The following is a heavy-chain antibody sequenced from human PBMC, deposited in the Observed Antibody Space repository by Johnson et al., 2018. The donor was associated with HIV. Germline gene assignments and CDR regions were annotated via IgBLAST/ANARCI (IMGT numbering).Heavy chain of an antibody. CDR1: GFTFSRYG. Sequence: VQLVESGGGVVRPGGSLRLSCAASGFTFSRYGMSWVRQAPGKGLEWVSGIHWNGDNTGYADSVKGRFTISRDNAKNSLYLQMNNLRAEDTALYYCARDRTGGSYPRAFDIWGQGTMVTVSS. CDR3: ARDRTGGSYPRAFDI. CDR2: IHWNGDNT. V-gene: IGHV3-20*04. D-gene: IGHD1-26*01. J-gene: IGHJ3*02.